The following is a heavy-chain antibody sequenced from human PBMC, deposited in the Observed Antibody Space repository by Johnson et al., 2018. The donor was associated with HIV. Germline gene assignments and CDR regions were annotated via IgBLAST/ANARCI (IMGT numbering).Heavy chain of an antibody. CDR3: AREGGGYDGKGAFDI. V-gene: IGHV3-30-3*01. CDR2: ISYDGSNK. J-gene: IGHJ3*02. CDR1: GFTFSSYA. Sequence: QVQLVESGGGVVQPGRSLRLSCAASGFTFSSYAMHWVRQAPGKGLEWVAVISYDGSNKYYADSVKGRVTIYRDNSKNTLYLQMNSLRAEDTAVYYCAREGGGYDGKGAFDIWGQGTMVTVSS. D-gene: IGHD5-12*01.